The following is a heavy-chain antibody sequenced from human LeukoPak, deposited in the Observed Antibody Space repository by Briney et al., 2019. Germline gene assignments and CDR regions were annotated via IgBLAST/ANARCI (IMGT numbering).Heavy chain of an antibody. CDR3: AKDPNGDYIGTFDI. CDR1: GFTFDTYW. D-gene: IGHD4-17*01. V-gene: IGHV3-23*01. CDR2: ITGSGGRT. J-gene: IGHJ3*02. Sequence: GGSLRLSCAASGFTFDTYWMHWVRQAPGKGLEWVSSITGSGGRTQYADSVQGRFTISRDNSKNTLYLQMNSLRVEDTAVYYCAKDPNGDYIGTFDIWGQGTMVTVSS.